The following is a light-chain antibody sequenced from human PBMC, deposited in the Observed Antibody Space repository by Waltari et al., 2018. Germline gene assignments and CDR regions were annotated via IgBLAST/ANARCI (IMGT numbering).Light chain of an antibody. CDR1: SSNIGSNP. V-gene: IGLV1-44*01. CDR3: ATWDDSLNGSVV. CDR2: SGN. Sequence: QSVLTQPPSASGTPGQRVTISCSGSSSNIGSNPVNWYQQLPGTAPKLLIYSGNQRPSGVPDRFSGSKSGTSASLAISGLQSEDESDYYCATWDDSLNGSVVFGGGTKLTVL. J-gene: IGLJ2*01.